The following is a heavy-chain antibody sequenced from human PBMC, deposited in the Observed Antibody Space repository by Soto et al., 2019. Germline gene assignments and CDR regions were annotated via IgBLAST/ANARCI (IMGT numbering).Heavy chain of an antibody. CDR1: GFTFSIYT. CDR3: ARVRSGGSGYFDY. V-gene: IGHV3-21*01. CDR2: ISDTSSHI. Sequence: EVQLVESGGGLVKPGGSLRLSCAASGFTFSIYTMTWVRQAPGKGLEWVSSISDTSSHIYYPDSVKGRFTVSRDNAKNSLYLQVNSLRAEDTAVYYCARVRSGGSGYFDYWGQGTLVTVSS. D-gene: IGHD2-15*01. J-gene: IGHJ4*02.